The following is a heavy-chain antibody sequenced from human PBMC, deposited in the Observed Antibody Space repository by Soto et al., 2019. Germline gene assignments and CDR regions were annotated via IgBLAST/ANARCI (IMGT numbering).Heavy chain of an antibody. CDR3: AKGVVRWFGELLYFDY. Sequence: EVQLLESGGGLVQPGGSLRLSCAASGFTFSSYAMSWVRQAPGKGLEWVSAISGSGGSTYYADSVKGRFTISRDNSKNTLYLQMNSLRAEDTAVYYCAKGVVRWFGELLYFDYWGQGTLVTVSS. CDR2: ISGSGGST. CDR1: GFTFSSYA. J-gene: IGHJ4*02. D-gene: IGHD3-10*01. V-gene: IGHV3-23*01.